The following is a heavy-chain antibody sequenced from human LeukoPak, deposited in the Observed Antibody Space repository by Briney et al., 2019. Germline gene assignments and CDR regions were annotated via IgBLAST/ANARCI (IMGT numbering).Heavy chain of an antibody. CDR1: GLTFSSYW. V-gene: IGHV3-7*01. CDR3: ARDLRAGSGY. J-gene: IGHJ4*02. Sequence: GGSLRLSCAASGLTFSSYWMSWVRQAPGKGLEWVAKIKQDGSEKYYVDSVKGRYTISRDTAKNSLYLQMNSLRAEDTAVYYCARDLRAGSGYWGQGTLVTVSS. CDR2: IKQDGSEK. D-gene: IGHD3-10*01.